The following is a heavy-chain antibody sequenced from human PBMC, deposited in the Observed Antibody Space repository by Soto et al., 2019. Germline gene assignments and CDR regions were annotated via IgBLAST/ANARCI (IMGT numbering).Heavy chain of an antibody. CDR1: GYTFTIYD. CDR3: ARVGDFDYYYYYYMDV. V-gene: IGHV1-8*01. J-gene: IGHJ6*03. CDR2: MNPNSGNT. D-gene: IGHD3-9*01. Sequence: GASVKVSCKASGYTFTIYDINWVLQATGQGLEWMGWMNPNSGNTGYAQKFQGRVTMTRNTSISTAYMELSSLRSEDTAVYYCARVGDFDYYYYYYMDVWGKGTTVTVS.